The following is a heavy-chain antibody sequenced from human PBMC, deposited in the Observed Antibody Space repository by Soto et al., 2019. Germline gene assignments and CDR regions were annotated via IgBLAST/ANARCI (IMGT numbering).Heavy chain of an antibody. D-gene: IGHD1-26*01. V-gene: IGHV1-69*13. CDR3: ASGRSRGEQDTYYFAY. CDR2: IIPIFGTA. Sequence: ASVKVSCKASGGTFSSYAISWVRQAPGQGLEWMGGIIPIFGTANYAQKFQGRVTITADESTSTAYLELSSLRSEDTAVYYCASGRSRGEQDTYYFAYWGQGTLVTVSS. CDR1: GGTFSSYA. J-gene: IGHJ4*02.